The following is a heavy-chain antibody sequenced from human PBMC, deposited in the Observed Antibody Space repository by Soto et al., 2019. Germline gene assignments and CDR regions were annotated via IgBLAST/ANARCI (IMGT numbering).Heavy chain of an antibody. V-gene: IGHV3-7*03. CDR2: INPAGSDR. CDR3: ASARSSVGAPGGFIEF. Sequence: GGSLRLSCAASGFIFTNYWINWVRQAPGKGLEWVANINPAGSDRRYVDSVKGRFTISRDNAKNSVYLQMNSLRDDDTAVYYCASARSSVGAPGGFIEFWGQGSLVTVSS. D-gene: IGHD1-26*01. J-gene: IGHJ4*02. CDR1: GFIFTNYW.